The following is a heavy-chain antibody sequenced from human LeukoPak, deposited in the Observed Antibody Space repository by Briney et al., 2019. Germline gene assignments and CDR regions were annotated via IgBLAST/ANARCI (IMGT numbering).Heavy chain of an antibody. D-gene: IGHD3-3*01. Sequence: SETLSLTCTVSGYSISSGYYWGWIRQPPGKGLEWIGSIYHSGSTYYNPSLKSRVTISVDTSKNQFSLKMSSVTAADTAVYYCARDVTIFGVVNHWFDPWGQGTLVTVSS. CDR2: IYHSGST. CDR1: GYSISSGYY. J-gene: IGHJ5*02. CDR3: ARDVTIFGVVNHWFDP. V-gene: IGHV4-38-2*02.